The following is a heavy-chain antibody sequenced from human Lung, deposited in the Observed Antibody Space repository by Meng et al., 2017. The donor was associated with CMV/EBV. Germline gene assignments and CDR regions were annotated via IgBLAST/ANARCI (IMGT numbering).Heavy chain of an antibody. Sequence: LXXAASGFTFSDYYMSWIRQAPGKGLEWVSYISSSGSTIYYADSVKGRFTISRDNAKNSLYLQMNSLRAEDTAVYYCAREVAYDFWSGYNWLDPWGQGXLVTVSS. J-gene: IGHJ5*02. CDR3: AREVAYDFWSGYNWLDP. D-gene: IGHD3-3*01. CDR1: GFTFSDYY. V-gene: IGHV3-11*01. CDR2: ISSSGSTI.